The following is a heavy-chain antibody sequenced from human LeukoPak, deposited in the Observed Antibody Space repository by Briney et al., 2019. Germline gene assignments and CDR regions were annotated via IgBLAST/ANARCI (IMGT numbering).Heavy chain of an antibody. J-gene: IGHJ4*02. CDR1: GFSFSDYG. Sequence: GGSLRLSCAASGFSFSDYGMHWVRQAPGKGLECISVIYSGGSTDYADSVKGRLTISRDNSKNTLYLQMNSLRAEDTAVYYCARVVDHDYGDYYLDYWGQGTLVTVSS. D-gene: IGHD4-17*01. V-gene: IGHV3-53*01. CDR3: ARVVDHDYGDYYLDY. CDR2: IYSGGST.